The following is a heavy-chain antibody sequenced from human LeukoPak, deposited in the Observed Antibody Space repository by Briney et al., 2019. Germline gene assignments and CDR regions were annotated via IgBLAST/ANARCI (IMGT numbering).Heavy chain of an antibody. V-gene: IGHV4-59*08. CDR1: GGSMSSYY. CDR3: ARGGQPLLGNWFDP. J-gene: IGHJ5*02. D-gene: IGHD2-21*02. Sequence: SETLSLTCTVSGGSMSSYYWSWIRQPPGKGLEWIGYIYYSGSTNYNPSLKSRLTISVHTSKNQFSMKLSSVTAADTAVYYCARGGQPLLGNWFDPWGRGTLVTVSS. CDR2: IYYSGST.